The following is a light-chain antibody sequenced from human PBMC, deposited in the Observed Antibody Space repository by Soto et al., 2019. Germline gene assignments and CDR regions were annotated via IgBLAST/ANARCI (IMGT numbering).Light chain of an antibody. CDR2: GAS. CDR1: QSVSSSY. J-gene: IGKJ4*01. V-gene: IGKV3-20*01. Sequence: EIVLTQSPGTLSLSPGEGATLSCRASQSVSSSYIAWYQQRPGQTPSLLIYGASTRATGIPDRFSGSGSGTHFTLTISRLEPGDFAVYYCQHFGTSLGFPVGGGTKVDIK. CDR3: QHFGTSLGFP.